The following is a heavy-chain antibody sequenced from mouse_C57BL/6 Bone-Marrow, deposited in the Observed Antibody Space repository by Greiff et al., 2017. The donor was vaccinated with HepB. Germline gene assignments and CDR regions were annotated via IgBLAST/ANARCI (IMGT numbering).Heavy chain of an antibody. CDR3: ATNYGSIFAY. CDR2: ISSGSSTI. CDR1: GFTFSDYG. Sequence: DVMLMESGGGLVKPGGSLKLSCAASGFTFSDYGMHWVRQAPEKGLEWVAYISSGSSTIYYADTVKGRFTISRDNAKNTLFLQMTSLRSEDTAMYYCATNYGSIFAYWGQGTLVTVSA. V-gene: IGHV5-17*01. D-gene: IGHD1-1*01. J-gene: IGHJ3*01.